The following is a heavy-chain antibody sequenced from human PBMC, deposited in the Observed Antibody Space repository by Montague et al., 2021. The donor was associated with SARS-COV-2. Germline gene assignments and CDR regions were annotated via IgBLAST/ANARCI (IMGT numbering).Heavy chain of an antibody. V-gene: IGHV4-39*01. Sequence: SETLSLTCTVSGGSTSNSNYCWGWLRQPPGKGLEWIGCVYYSGNTYHNPSLQSRVSISVDTSKSQLSLKVMSVTAADTAVYYCARGCTGGGYCHASHWGQGTLVTVSS. CDR3: ARGCTGGGYCHASH. CDR2: VYYSGNT. CDR1: GGSTSNSNYC. D-gene: IGHD2-21*02. J-gene: IGHJ4*02.